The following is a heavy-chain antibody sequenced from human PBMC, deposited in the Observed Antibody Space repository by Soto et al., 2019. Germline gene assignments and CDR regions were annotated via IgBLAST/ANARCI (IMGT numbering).Heavy chain of an antibody. J-gene: IGHJ4*02. Sequence: QVQLVESGGGVVQPGRSLRLSCAASGFTFSSYGMHWVRQAPGKGLEWVAVISYDGSNKYYADSVKGRFTISRDNSKNTLYLQVNSLRAEDTAVYYCAKDHSGGHLDYWGQGTLVTVSS. CDR2: ISYDGSNK. V-gene: IGHV3-30*18. CDR3: AKDHSGGHLDY. CDR1: GFTFSSYG. D-gene: IGHD2-15*01.